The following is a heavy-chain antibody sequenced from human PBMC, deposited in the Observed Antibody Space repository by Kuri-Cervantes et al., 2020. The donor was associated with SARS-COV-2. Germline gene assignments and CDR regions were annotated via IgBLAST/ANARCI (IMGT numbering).Heavy chain of an antibody. Sequence: ASVKVSCKASGYTFTSYYMHWVRQAPGQGLEWMGIINPSGGSTSYAQKFQGRVTMTRDTSTSTVYMELSSLRSEDTAVYYCARADIVVVVAAGGAFDILGQGTMVTVSS. CDR1: GYTFTSYY. V-gene: IGHV1-46*01. D-gene: IGHD2-15*01. CDR2: INPSGGST. CDR3: ARADIVVVVAAGGAFDI. J-gene: IGHJ3*02.